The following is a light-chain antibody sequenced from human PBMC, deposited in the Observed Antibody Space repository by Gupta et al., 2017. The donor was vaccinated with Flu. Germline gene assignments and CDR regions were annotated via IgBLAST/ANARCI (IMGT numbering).Light chain of an antibody. CDR3: SANGGRNNWL. J-gene: IGLJ3*02. Sequence: QSALAQPPSASGSPGQSVTISCTGTSNDVGASDSISWFQQHPGKAPKLMIYEVNKRPSGVPDRFSGSKSGNTASLTVSGLQAEDEAVYYCSANGGRNNWLCGGGTNLAVL. CDR2: EVN. V-gene: IGLV2-8*01. CDR1: SNDVGASDS.